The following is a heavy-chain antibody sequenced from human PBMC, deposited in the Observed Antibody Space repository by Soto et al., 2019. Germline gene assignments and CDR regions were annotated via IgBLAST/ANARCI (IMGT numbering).Heavy chain of an antibody. J-gene: IGHJ3*02. CDR1: GGSISSGGYY. CDR3: ASAFDLSSMTTVTILRFGAFDI. CDR2: IYYSGST. D-gene: IGHD4-17*01. V-gene: IGHV4-31*03. Sequence: SETLSLTCTVSGGSISSGGYYWSWIRQHPGKGLEWIGYIYYSGSTYYNPSLKSRVTISVDTSKNQFSLKLSSVTAADTAVYYCASAFDLSSMTTVTILRFGAFDIWGQGTMVTVSS.